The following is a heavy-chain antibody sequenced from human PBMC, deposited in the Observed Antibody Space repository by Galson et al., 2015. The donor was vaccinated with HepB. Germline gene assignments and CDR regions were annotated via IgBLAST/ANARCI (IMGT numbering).Heavy chain of an antibody. D-gene: IGHD3-3*01. J-gene: IGHJ5*02. CDR3: ARLTVGGARSTIFGEGWFDP. V-gene: IGHV5-51*03. CDR1: GYSFTSYW. Sequence: SGAEVKKPGESLKISCKGSGYSFTSYWIGWVRQMPGKGLEWMGIIYPGDSDTRYSPSFQGQVTISADKSISTAYLQWSSLKASDTAMYYCARLTVGGARSTIFGEGWFDPWGQGTLVTVSS. CDR2: IYPGDSDT.